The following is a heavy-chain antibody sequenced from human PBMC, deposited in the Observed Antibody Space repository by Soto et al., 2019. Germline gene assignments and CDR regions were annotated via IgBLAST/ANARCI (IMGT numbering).Heavy chain of an antibody. D-gene: IGHD2-8*02. J-gene: IGHJ6*02. V-gene: IGHV1-46*01. CDR1: GYTFTSSS. Sequence: APVNASCQASGYTFTSSSIHWERQAPGQGFEWMGIINTSGGCTGYSQKLQGRVTLTRDTSTRTVYMELNSLRSDDTAVYYCARGPGASGLDVLGQGTTVTVSS. CDR3: ARGPGASGLDV. CDR2: INTSGGCT.